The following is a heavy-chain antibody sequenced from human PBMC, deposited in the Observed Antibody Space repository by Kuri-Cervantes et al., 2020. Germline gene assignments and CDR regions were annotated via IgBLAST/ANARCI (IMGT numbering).Heavy chain of an antibody. CDR2: IYPGDSDT. V-gene: IGHV5-51*01. CDR1: GYSFTSHW. CDR3: ARVGYSGSYFGAFDI. D-gene: IGHD1-26*01. Sequence: GESLKISCKGSGYSFTSHWIGWVRQMPGKGLEWMGIIYPGDSDTRYSPSFQGQVTISIDKSINTAYLQWRSLKASDTAMYYCARVGYSGSYFGAFDIWGQGTMVTVSS. J-gene: IGHJ3*02.